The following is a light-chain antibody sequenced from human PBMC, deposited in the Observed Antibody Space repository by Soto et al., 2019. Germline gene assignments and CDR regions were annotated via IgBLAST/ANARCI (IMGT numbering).Light chain of an antibody. CDR2: GAS. J-gene: IGKJ4*01. Sequence: EIVMTQSPATLSVSPGDRVTLSCRASQSVRSNSAWYQQKPGQAPRLLIYGASLRATGIPARFSGSGYGTEFTLTINSLQSEDCAIYYCHQYNTWPLTFGGGTKVEIK. CDR3: HQYNTWPLT. CDR1: QSVRSN. V-gene: IGKV3-15*01.